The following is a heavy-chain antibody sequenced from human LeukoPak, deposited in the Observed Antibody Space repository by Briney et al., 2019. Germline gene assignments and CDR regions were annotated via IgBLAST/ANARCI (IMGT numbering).Heavy chain of an antibody. CDR2: IRYDGSNK. CDR3: ANGWSITMIVVALEDAFDI. CDR1: GFTVSSNY. Sequence: GGSLRLSCAASGFTVSSNYMSWVRQAPGKGLEWVAFIRYDGSNKYYADSVKGRFTISRDNSKNTLYLQMNSLRAEDTAVYYCANGWSITMIVVALEDAFDIWGQGTMVTVSS. J-gene: IGHJ3*02. D-gene: IGHD3-22*01. V-gene: IGHV3-30*02.